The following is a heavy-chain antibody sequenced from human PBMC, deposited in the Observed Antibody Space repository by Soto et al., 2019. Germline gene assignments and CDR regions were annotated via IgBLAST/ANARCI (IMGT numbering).Heavy chain of an antibody. V-gene: IGHV3-30*01. CDR1: GFTFTTHS. J-gene: IGHJ6*02. D-gene: IGHD6-13*01. CDR3: ARDYSLYDYDRYYGMDV. CDR2: ISHDGSNK. Sequence: GGSLRLSCVASGFTFTTHSMHWVRHSPGRGLQWVALISHDGSNKYYADFVKGRFTISRDLSKSTLYLQLNSLKPEDTAVYYCARDYSLYDYDRYYGMDVWGPGTTVTVSS.